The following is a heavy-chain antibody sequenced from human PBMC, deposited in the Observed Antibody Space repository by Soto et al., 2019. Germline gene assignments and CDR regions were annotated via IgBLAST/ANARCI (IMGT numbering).Heavy chain of an antibody. Sequence: GGSLRLSCAASGFTFSSYAMSWVRQAPGKGLEWVSAISGSGGSTYYADSVKGRFTISRDNSKNTLYLQMNSLRAEDTAVYYCAKGGFLSSQCPNYYGMDVWGQGTTVTVSS. J-gene: IGHJ6*02. CDR3: AKGGFLSSQCPNYYGMDV. CDR2: ISGSGGST. CDR1: GFTFSSYA. V-gene: IGHV3-23*01. D-gene: IGHD6-19*01.